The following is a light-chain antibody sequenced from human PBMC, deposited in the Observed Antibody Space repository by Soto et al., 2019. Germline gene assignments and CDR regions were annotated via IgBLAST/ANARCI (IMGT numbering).Light chain of an antibody. Sequence: QSAPTQPASVSGSPGQSITISCTGTTSDVGGYSYVSWYQQHPGRAPKLMIYEVSNRPSGVSNRFSGSKSGYTASLTISGLQAEDEGDYYCSSYTSNNTLVFGGGTKVTVL. V-gene: IGLV2-14*01. J-gene: IGLJ2*01. CDR3: SSYTSNNTLV. CDR1: TSDVGGYSY. CDR2: EVS.